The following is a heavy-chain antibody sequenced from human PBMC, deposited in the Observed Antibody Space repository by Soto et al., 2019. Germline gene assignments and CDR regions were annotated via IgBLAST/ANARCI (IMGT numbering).Heavy chain of an antibody. CDR1: GDSISSSS. CDR3: ARHTYSTSTDFYCDY. Sequence: NPSETLSLTCSVSGDSISSSSWSWVRQPPGKGLEWIGYISYTGSTNYNPSLKRRVTMSLDTSKNQFSLNLSSVTAADAALYYCARHTYSTSTDFYCDYWGLGTLVTVSS. J-gene: IGHJ4*02. D-gene: IGHD5-18*01. V-gene: IGHV4-59*08. CDR2: ISYTGST.